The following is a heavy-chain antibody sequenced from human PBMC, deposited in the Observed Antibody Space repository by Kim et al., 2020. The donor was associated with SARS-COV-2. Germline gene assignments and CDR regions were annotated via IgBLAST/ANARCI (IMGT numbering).Heavy chain of an antibody. V-gene: IGHV3-15*01. D-gene: IGHD3-9*01. J-gene: IGHJ4*02. CDR1: GFTFSNAW. CDR2: IKSKTDGGTT. CDR3: TTRSDFDWLGMVGFDY. Sequence: GGSLRLSCAASGFTFSNAWMSWVRQAPGKGLEWVGRIKSKTDGGTTDYAAPVKGRFTISRDDSKNTLYLQMNSLKTEDTAVYYCTTRSDFDWLGMVGFDYWGQGTLVTVSS.